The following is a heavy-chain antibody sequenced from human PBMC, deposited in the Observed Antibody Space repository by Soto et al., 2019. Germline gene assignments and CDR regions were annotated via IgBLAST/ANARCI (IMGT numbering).Heavy chain of an antibody. CDR1: EYSFTSYW. V-gene: IGHV5-51*01. CDR3: ARRQGGYCSSTACMGWFEA. J-gene: IGHJ5*02. Sequence: GESLKSSCKGSEYSFTSYWIACVRQMPGKGLEWMGIIYPGDSDTRYSPSFQGQVTISADKSVSTAYLQWSSLKASDTAIYYCARRQGGYCSSTACMGWFEAWGQGTIVTVSS. CDR2: IYPGDSDT. D-gene: IGHD2-2*01.